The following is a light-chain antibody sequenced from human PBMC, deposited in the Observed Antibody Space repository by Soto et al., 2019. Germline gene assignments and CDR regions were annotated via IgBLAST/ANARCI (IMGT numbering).Light chain of an antibody. Sequence: AIRMTQSPSSFSASTGDRVTVTCRASQGISSYLAWYQQKPGKAPKLLIYAASTLQSGVPSRFSGSGSGTDFTLTISCLQSEDFATYYCQQYSSYPPAFGGGTKVDIK. CDR2: AAS. CDR1: QGISSY. J-gene: IGKJ4*01. V-gene: IGKV1-8*01. CDR3: QQYSSYPPA.